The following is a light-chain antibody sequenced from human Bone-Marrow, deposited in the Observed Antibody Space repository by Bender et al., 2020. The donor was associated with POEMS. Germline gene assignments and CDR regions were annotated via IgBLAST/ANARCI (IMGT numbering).Light chain of an antibody. CDR1: NLGNKY. CDR2: EDN. Sequence: SYELTQPPSVSVSPGQTASITCSGDNLGNKYVSWCQQRPGQSPVLVIYEDNKRPAGIPERFSGSVSGNTGTLTMTGTQAMDEADYYGLAWDSSNVVFGGGTKLAVL. CDR3: LAWDSSNVV. J-gene: IGLJ3*02. V-gene: IGLV3-1*01.